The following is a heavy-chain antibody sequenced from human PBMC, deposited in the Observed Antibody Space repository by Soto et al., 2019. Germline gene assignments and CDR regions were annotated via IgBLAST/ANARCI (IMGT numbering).Heavy chain of an antibody. J-gene: IGHJ5*02. CDR2: IYWDDDK. V-gene: IGHV2-5*02. CDR3: AQRLREYGLGRERAHYFDP. D-gene: IGHD3-10*01. Sequence: QITLKESGPTLVRPTQTLTLTCTFSGFSLSTTGVGVGWIRQPPGKALEWLALIYWDDDKRYSPSLKSRLTITKDSSKTEVILTMTNMDPVDTATYFCAQRLREYGLGRERAHYFDPWGPGTLVTVAS. CDR1: GFSLSTTGVG.